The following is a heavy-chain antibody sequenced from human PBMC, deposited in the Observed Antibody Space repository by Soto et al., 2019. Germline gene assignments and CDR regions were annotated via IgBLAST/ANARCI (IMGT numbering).Heavy chain of an antibody. CDR2: IVVGSGNT. V-gene: IGHV1-58*01. CDR3: AARSYPYYHAMDV. CDR1: GFAFTTSS. Sequence: SVKVSCKASGFAFTTSSVQWVRQARGQGLEWIGWIVVGSGNTNYAQKFQERLTITRDMSTSTAYMELSGLRSDDTAVYYCAARSYPYYHAMDVWGQGTTVTVSS. J-gene: IGHJ6*02. D-gene: IGHD3-16*02.